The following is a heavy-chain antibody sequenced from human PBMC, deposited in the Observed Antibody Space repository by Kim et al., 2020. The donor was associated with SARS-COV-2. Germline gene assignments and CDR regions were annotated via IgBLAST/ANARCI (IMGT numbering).Heavy chain of an antibody. Sequence: GGSLRLSCGASGFTFSDYYMDWVRQVPGGGLEWLGRIKNKADGYITEYAAAVKGRFTISRDDSKNSVFWQMNSLRIEDRAVYYGVRSLADTSGAWCDPWGRGTLHTVSS. CDR3: VRSLADTSGAWCDP. CDR1: GFTFSDYY. D-gene: IGHD3-10*01. J-gene: IGHJ5*02. CDR2: IKNKADGYIT. V-gene: IGHV3-72*01.